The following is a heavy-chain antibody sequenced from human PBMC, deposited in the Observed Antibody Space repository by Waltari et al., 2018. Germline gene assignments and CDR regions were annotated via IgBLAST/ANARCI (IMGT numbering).Heavy chain of an antibody. Sequence: QVHLQESCPGLVKPSETLSLTCTVSGYSISSGYYWVWIRQPPGKGLEWIGRIYHRGRTYYNPSLKSRVTISIDTSKNQFSLKLTSVTAADTAVYYCAREYGDYDYWGQGTLVTVSS. CDR2: IYHRGRT. J-gene: IGHJ4*02. V-gene: IGHV4-38-2*02. CDR3: AREYGDYDY. D-gene: IGHD4-17*01. CDR1: GYSISSGYY.